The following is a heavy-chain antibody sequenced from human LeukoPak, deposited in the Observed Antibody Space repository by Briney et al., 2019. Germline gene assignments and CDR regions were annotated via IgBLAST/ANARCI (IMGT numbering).Heavy chain of an antibody. CDR2: ISWNSGSI. D-gene: IGHD1-1*01. V-gene: IGHV3-9*01. CDR3: AKGITDWNYYYMEV. J-gene: IGHJ6*03. CDR1: GFTFDDYA. Sequence: GRSLGLSCAASGFTFDDYAMHWVRQAPGKGLEWVSGISWNSGSIGYADSVKGRFTISRDNAKNSLYLQMNSLRAEDTAVYYCAKGITDWNYYYMEVWGKGTTVTVSS.